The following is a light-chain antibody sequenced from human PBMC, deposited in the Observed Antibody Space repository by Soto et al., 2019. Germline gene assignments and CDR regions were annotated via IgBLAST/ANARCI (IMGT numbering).Light chain of an antibody. CDR2: DAS. J-gene: IGKJ1*01. CDR1: QSLRSS. Sequence: ETMMTPSPDTLTVSLGERATLSCRASQSLRSSLAWYQQKPGQAPRLLIYDASDRATGIPARFSGSGSGTDFTLTISSLQAEDVAVYYCQQYYTTRWTFGQGTKVDIK. CDR3: QQYYTTRWT. V-gene: IGKV3D-15*01.